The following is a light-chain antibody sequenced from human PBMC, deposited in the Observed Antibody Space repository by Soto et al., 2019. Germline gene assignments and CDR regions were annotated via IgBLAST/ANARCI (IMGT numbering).Light chain of an antibody. CDR1: QNINNY. CDR3: QQSYNIPLT. CDR2: ATS. Sequence: DIQMTQSPSSLSASVVXXVPXSCRASQNINNYVNWYQQKPGKAPNXXIYATSNLQTGVPSRFSGSGSGTEFSLIISGLQPEDSATYYCQQSYNIPLTFGGGTKVDIK. J-gene: IGKJ4*01. V-gene: IGKV1-39*01.